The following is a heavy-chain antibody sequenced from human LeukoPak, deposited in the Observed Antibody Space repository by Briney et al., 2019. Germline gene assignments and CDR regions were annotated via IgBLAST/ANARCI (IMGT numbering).Heavy chain of an antibody. V-gene: IGHV1-2*02. J-gene: IGHJ6*03. CDR2: INPNSGGT. CDR3: ASCVVVPAAIEALDYYYMDV. CDR1: GYTFTGYY. D-gene: IGHD2-2*02. Sequence: ASVKVSCKASGYTFTGYYMHWVRHAPGQGLEWMGWINPNSGGTNYAQKFQGRVTMTRDTSISTAYMELSRLRSDDTAVYYCASCVVVPAAIEALDYYYMDVWGKGTTVTVSS.